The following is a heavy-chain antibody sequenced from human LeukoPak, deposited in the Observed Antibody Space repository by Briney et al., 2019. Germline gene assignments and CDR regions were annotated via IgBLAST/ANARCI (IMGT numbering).Heavy chain of an antibody. D-gene: IGHD6-13*01. CDR3: ARDWFRSSSWYFDY. J-gene: IGHJ4*02. CDR2: INPNSGGT. CDR1: GYTFTGYY. Sequence: ASVKVSCKASGYTFTGYYMHWVRQAPGQGLEWMGWINPNSGGTNYAQKFQGGVTMTRDTSISTAYMELSRLRSDDTAVYYCARDWFRSSSWYFDYWGQGTLVTVSS. V-gene: IGHV1-2*02.